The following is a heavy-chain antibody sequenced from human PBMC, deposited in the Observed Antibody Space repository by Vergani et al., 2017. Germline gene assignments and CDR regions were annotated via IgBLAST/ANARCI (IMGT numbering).Heavy chain of an antibody. J-gene: IGHJ6*02. CDR2: IIPILGIA. Sequence: QVQLVQSGAEVKKPGSSVKVSCKASGGTFSSYTISWVRQAPGQGLEWMGRIIPILGIANYAQKVQGRVTITADKSTSTAYTELSSLRSEDTAVYYCARDGGYSYGYRNYYYGMDVWGRGTTVTVSS. D-gene: IGHD5-18*01. CDR1: GGTFSSYT. V-gene: IGHV1-69*08. CDR3: ARDGGYSYGYRNYYYGMDV.